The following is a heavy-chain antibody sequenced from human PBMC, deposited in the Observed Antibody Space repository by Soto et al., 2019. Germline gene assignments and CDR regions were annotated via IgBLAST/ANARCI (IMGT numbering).Heavy chain of an antibody. J-gene: IGHJ4*02. CDR2: INHSGST. CDR3: ARYSREPRTTFPY. V-gene: IGHV4-34*01. D-gene: IGHD1-7*01. Sequence: SETLSLTCAVYGGSFSGYYWSWIRQPPGKGLEWIGEINHSGSTNYNPSLKSRVTISVDTSKNQFSLKLSSVTAADTAVYYCARYSREPRTTFPYRGQGTLVTVSS. CDR1: GGSFSGYY.